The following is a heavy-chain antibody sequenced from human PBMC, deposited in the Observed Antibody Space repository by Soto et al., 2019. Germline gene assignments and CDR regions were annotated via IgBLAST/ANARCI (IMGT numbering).Heavy chain of an antibody. J-gene: IGHJ4*02. CDR3: AKVAMVRGVIRALDY. V-gene: IGHV3-23*01. CDR2: ISGSGGST. D-gene: IGHD3-10*01. Sequence: GGSLRLSCAASGFTFSSYAMSWVRQAPGKGLEWVSAISGSGGSTYYADSVKGRFTKSRANSKNTLYLQMNSLRAEDTAVYYCAKVAMVRGVIRALDYWGQGTLVTVSS. CDR1: GFTFSSYA.